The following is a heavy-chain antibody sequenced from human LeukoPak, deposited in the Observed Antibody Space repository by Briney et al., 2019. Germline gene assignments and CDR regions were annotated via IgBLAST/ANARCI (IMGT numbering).Heavy chain of an antibody. CDR1: GFSFSNYA. CDR2: ISYDGSNK. Sequence: PGGSLSLSCAASGFSFSNYAMHWVRQAPGKGLEWVAVISYDGSNKYYADSVKGRFTISRDNSKNTLYLQMNSLRAEDTAVYYCARGDSYGYSKDYYFDYWGQGTLVTVSS. CDR3: ARGDSYGYSKDYYFDY. D-gene: IGHD5-18*01. V-gene: IGHV3-30-3*01. J-gene: IGHJ4*02.